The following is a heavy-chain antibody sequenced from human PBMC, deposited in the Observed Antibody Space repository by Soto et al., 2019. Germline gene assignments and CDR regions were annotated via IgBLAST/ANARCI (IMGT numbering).Heavy chain of an antibody. CDR1: GFTFTTYA. CDR2: INTGNGNT. V-gene: IGHV1-3*04. J-gene: IGHJ6*02. CDR3: ARDSSAGAIFASPYYYAMDV. D-gene: IGHD3-3*01. Sequence: PGGSLRLSCAASGFTFTTYAMHWVLHAPGKGLEWMGCINTGNGNTKYSQKFQVRVTITRDTSATSASTVYMEVSSLGSEDTAIYYCARDSSAGAIFASPYYYAMDVWGQGTTVTVSS.